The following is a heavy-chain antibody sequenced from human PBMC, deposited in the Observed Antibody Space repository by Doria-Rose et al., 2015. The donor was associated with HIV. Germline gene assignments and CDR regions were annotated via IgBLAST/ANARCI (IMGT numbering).Heavy chain of an antibody. D-gene: IGHD6-13*01. CDR3: ARIKSSRWYHKYYFDF. CDR2: IFSDDER. V-gene: IGHV2-26*01. CDR1: GVSLSSPGMG. J-gene: IGHJ4*02. Sequence: QVTLKESGPVLVKPTETLTLTCTVSGVSLSSPGMGVSRIRQPPGKALEWLANIFSDDERSYKTSLESRLTISRGTSKSQVVPTMTDMDPVDTATYYCARIKSSRWYHKYYFDFWGQGTLVIVSA.